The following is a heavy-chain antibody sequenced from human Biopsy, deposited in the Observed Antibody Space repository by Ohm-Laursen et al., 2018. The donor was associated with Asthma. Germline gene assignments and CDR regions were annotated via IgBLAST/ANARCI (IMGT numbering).Heavy chain of an antibody. CDR3: ARWGIQGVRFWGMDV. D-gene: IGHD3-10*01. V-gene: IGHV1-69*01. CDR1: GGTFSRYA. CDR2: IIPIFGTS. Sequence: ESSVKVSCNASGGTFSRYAISWVRQAPGQGLEWMGGIIPIFGTSNYAQKFQGRVTFTADESTSSAYMELSSLRSEDTAVCYCARWGIQGVRFWGMDVWGQGTTVTVSS. J-gene: IGHJ6*02.